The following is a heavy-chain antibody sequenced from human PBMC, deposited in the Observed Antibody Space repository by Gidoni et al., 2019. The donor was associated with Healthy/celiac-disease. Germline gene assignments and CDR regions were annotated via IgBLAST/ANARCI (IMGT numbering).Heavy chain of an antibody. Sequence: QVQLVASGGGVVQPGRSLRLSCAASGFTFSSYGMHWVRQAPGKGLEWVAVISYDGSNKYYADTVKGRFTISRDNSKNTLYLQMNSLRAEDTAVYYCAKAPPITMIVLYYMDVWGKGTTVTVSS. V-gene: IGHV3-30*18. CDR1: GFTFSSYG. J-gene: IGHJ6*03. CDR2: ISYDGSNK. D-gene: IGHD3-22*01. CDR3: AKAPPITMIVLYYMDV.